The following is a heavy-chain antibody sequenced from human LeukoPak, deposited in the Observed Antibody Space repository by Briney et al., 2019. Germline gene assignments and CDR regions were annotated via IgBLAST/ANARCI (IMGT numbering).Heavy chain of an antibody. D-gene: IGHD4-17*01. J-gene: IGHJ3*01. V-gene: IGHV4-39*07. Sequence: PSETLSLTCTVSGGSISSSGYYWGWIRQPPGKGLEWIGSIFYSGSTYYSPSLKSRVTISLDTSKNQFSLKVSSVTAADTAVYYCARGRYTVTTDAFGFWGQGTMVTVSS. CDR3: ARGRYTVTTDAFGF. CDR2: IFYSGST. CDR1: GGSISSSGYY.